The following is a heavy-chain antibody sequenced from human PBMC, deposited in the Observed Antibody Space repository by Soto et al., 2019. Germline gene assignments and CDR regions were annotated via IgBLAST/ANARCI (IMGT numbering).Heavy chain of an antibody. CDR1: GGSISSSSYY. Sequence: QLQLQESGPGLVKPSETLSRTCTVSGGSISSSSYYWGWIRQPPGKGLEWIVSIYYSGNTSYNPSLKSRGRLSVDTGKSQFSLNLSSVAAADTAVYYCARQYYFGAGSYYNRPFAFWGQGTLVVVSS. CDR3: ARQYYFGAGSYYNRPFAF. CDR2: IYYSGNT. V-gene: IGHV4-39*01. J-gene: IGHJ4*02. D-gene: IGHD3-10*01.